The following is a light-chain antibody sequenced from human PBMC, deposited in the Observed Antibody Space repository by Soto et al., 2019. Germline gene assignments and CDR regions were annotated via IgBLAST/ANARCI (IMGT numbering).Light chain of an antibody. J-gene: IGKJ4*01. CDR1: QTVRNNY. V-gene: IGKV3-20*01. Sequence: EIVLTQSPGTLSLSPGEIATLSCRASQTVRNNYLAWYQQKPGQAPRLLIYDASSRATGIPDRFSGSGSGTDFTLTISILEPEDLAVYYCQQYGSSPPALSFGGGTKVDIK. CDR3: QQYGSSPPALS. CDR2: DAS.